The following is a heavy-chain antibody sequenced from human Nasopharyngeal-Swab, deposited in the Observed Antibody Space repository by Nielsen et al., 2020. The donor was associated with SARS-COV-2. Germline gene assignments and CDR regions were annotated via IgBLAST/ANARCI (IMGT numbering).Heavy chain of an antibody. D-gene: IGHD1-26*01. CDR3: ARDPRGLWDSYGMDV. Sequence: GGSLRLSCAASGFTFSSYSMNWVRQAPGKGLECVSSISSSSSYIYYADSVKGRFTISRDNSKNTLYLQMNSLRAEDTAVYYCARDPRGLWDSYGMDVWGQGTTVTVSS. CDR1: GFTFSSYS. V-gene: IGHV3-21*01. CDR2: ISSSSSYI. J-gene: IGHJ6*02.